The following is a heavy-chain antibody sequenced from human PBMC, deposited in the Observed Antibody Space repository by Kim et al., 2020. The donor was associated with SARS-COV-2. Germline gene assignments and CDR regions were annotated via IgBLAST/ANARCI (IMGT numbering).Heavy chain of an antibody. CDR2: ST. J-gene: IGHJ6*02. CDR3: ARVEDYGMDV. V-gene: IGHV4-39*07. Sequence: STYYNPSLKSRVTISVDTSKNQFSLKLSSVTAADTAVYYCARVEDYGMDVWGQGTTVTVSS.